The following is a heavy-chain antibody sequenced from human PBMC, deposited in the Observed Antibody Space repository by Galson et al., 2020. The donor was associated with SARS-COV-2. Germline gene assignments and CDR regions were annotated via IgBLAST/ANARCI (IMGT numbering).Heavy chain of an antibody. CDR2: ISSSSSYT. Sequence: GGSLRLSCAASGFTFSDYYMSWIRQAPGKGLEWVSYISSSSSYTNYADSVKGRFTISRDNAKNSLYLQMNSLRAEDTAVYYCARDRIGEGNYYYYGMDVWGQGTTVTVSS. V-gene: IGHV3-11*06. CDR3: ARDRIGEGNYYYYGMDV. J-gene: IGHJ6*02. D-gene: IGHD3-10*01. CDR1: GFTFSDYY.